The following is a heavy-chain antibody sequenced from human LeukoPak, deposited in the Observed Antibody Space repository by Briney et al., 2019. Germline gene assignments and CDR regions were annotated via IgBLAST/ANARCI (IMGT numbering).Heavy chain of an antibody. CDR2: IWYDGSNK. D-gene: IGHD6-6*01. CDR3: ARWGGSSGYYYYYMDV. Sequence: GGSLRLSCAASGFTFSSYGMHWVRQAPGKGLEWVAVIWYDGSNKYYADSVKGRFTISRDNSRNTLYLQMNSLRAEDTAVYYCARWGGSSGYYYYYMDVWGKGTTVTVSS. V-gene: IGHV3-33*01. CDR1: GFTFSSYG. J-gene: IGHJ6*03.